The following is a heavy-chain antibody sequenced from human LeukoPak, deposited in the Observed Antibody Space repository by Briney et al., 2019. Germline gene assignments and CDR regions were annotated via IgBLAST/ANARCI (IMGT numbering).Heavy chain of an antibody. CDR3: AKAITTAGHCPNGVCYDFDY. CDR2: ISGSGGST. CDR1: GFTFSSYG. J-gene: IGHJ4*02. D-gene: IGHD2-8*01. Sequence: GGSLRLSCAASGFTFSSYGMSWVRQAPGKGLEWVSAISGSGGSTYYADSVKGRFTMSRDNSKNTVYLQMNSLRAEDTALYYCAKAITTAGHCPNGVCYDFDYWGQGTLVTVSS. V-gene: IGHV3-23*01.